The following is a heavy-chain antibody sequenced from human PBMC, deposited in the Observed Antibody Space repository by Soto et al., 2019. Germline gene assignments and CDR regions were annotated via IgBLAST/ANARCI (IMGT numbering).Heavy chain of an antibody. CDR1: GGTFSSYA. CDR3: ATRLRFLGPGDYGMDV. Sequence: QVQLVQSGAEVKKPGSSVKVSCKASGGTFSSYAISWVRQAPGQGLEWMGGIIPIFGTANYAQKFQGRVTITADKSTITAYMELSSLRSEDTAVYYCATRLRFLGPGDYGMDVWGQGTTVTVSS. D-gene: IGHD3-3*01. CDR2: IIPIFGTA. V-gene: IGHV1-69*06. J-gene: IGHJ6*02.